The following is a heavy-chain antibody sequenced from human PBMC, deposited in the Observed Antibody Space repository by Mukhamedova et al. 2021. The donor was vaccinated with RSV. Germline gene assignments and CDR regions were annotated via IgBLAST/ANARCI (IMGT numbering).Heavy chain of an antibody. V-gene: IGHV5-51*01. CDR2: IYPGNSEA. J-gene: IGHJ6*02. D-gene: IGHD3-16*01. CDR3: ARLISGNWGDGLDV. Sequence: GKGLEWMGIIYPGNSEARYSPSFQDQVTFSVDKSVTTAYLQWSSLKASDTAMYYCARLISGNWGDGLDVWGQGTTVSVPS.